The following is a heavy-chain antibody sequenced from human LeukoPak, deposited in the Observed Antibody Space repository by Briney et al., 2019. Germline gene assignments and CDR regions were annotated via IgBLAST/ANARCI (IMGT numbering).Heavy chain of an antibody. CDR2: INAGNGNT. D-gene: IGHD4-17*01. J-gene: IGHJ4*02. CDR3: ARPDYGDTPPRY. CDR1: GYTFTNYA. Sequence: ASVKVSCTASGYTFTNYAMHWVRQAPGQRLEWMGWINAGNGNTKYSQKFQGRVTVTRDTSASTAYMELSSLRSEDTAVYYCARPDYGDTPPRYWGQGILVTVSS. V-gene: IGHV1-3*01.